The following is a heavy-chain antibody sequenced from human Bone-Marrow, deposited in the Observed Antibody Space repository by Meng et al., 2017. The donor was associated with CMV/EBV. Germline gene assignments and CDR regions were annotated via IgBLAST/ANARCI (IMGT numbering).Heavy chain of an antibody. V-gene: IGHV1-18*01. CDR2: ISAYNGNT. CDR3: ASGYDILTGLPSTWFDP. J-gene: IGHJ5*02. D-gene: IGHD3-9*01. Sequence: ASVKVSCKASGYTFTSYGISWVRQAPGQGLEWMGWISAYNGNTNYAQKLQGRVTMTTDTSTSTAYMELRSLRSEDTAVYYCASGYDILTGLPSTWFDPWGQGTLVTVSS. CDR1: GYTFTSYG.